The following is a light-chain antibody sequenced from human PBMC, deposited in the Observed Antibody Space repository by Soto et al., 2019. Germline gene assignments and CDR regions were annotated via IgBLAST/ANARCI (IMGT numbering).Light chain of an antibody. Sequence: EIVLTQSPGTLSLSPGERATLSCRASQSVSSSYLGWYQQKPGQAPRLLIYGASSRATGIPDRFSGSGYGTDFAINIRKLELEDFAVYYCQQDGSSPRIFGGGTKVEIK. J-gene: IGKJ4*01. CDR1: QSVSSSY. V-gene: IGKV3-20*01. CDR2: GAS. CDR3: QQDGSSPRI.